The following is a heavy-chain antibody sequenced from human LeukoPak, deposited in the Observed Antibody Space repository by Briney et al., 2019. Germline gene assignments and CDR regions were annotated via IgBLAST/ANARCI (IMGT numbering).Heavy chain of an antibody. CDR1: GFTFSNYA. D-gene: IGHD2-15*01. V-gene: IGHV3-23*01. CDR2: ISGSGDST. CDR3: AKGDKVVAATPCDY. J-gene: IGHJ4*02. Sequence: PGGSLRLSCAASGFTFSNYAMSWVRQAPGKGLEWVSAISGSGDSTYYADSVKGRFTISRDNSKNTLYLQMNSLRAEDTAVYYCAKGDKVVAATPCDYWGQGTLVTVSS.